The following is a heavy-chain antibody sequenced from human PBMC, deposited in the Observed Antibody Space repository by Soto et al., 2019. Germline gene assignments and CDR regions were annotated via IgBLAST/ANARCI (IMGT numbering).Heavy chain of an antibody. CDR1: GNTFTNFG. CDR3: ARVLPGAAAWFDP. D-gene: IGHD2-2*01. CDR2: ISAYTDDP. Sequence: QGQLVQSGAEVKKPGASVKVSCTASGNTFTNFGVTWVRQAPGQGLEWMGWISAYTDDPNYAQKFQGRVTMTIDTSTSTAYLDLRSLTSDDTVVYYCARVLPGAAAWFDPGGQGTLVTVSS. J-gene: IGHJ5*02. V-gene: IGHV1-18*01.